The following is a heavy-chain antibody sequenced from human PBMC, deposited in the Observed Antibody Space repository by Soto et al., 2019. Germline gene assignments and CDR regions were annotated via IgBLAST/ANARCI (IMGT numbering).Heavy chain of an antibody. J-gene: IGHJ4*02. CDR1: GGSISSYY. CDR2: IYYSGST. V-gene: IGHV4-59*01. D-gene: IGHD1-26*01. CDR3: ARGLPRVGAYDY. Sequence: AETLSLTCTVSGGSISSYYWSWVRQPPGKGLEWIGYIYYSGSTNYNPSLKSRVTISVDTSKNQFSLKLSSVTAADTAVYYCARGLPRVGAYDYWGQGTLVTVSS.